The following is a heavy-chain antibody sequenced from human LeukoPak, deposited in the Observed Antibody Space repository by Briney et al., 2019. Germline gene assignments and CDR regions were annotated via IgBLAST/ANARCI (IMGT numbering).Heavy chain of an antibody. Sequence: PSETLSLTCTVSGGSISNYYWSWIRQPPGKGLEWIGYIYYSGSTKYNPSLKSRVTISVDTSKNQFSLRLSSVTAADTAVYFCARGRVSSSSWYSTYYYYFYMDVWGKGTTVTVSS. D-gene: IGHD6-13*01. CDR3: ARGRVSSSSWYSTYYYYFYMDV. CDR2: IYYSGST. V-gene: IGHV4-59*01. CDR1: GGSISNYY. J-gene: IGHJ6*03.